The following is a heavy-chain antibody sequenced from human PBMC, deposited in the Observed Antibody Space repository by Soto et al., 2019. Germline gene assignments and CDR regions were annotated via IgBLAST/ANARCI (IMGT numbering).Heavy chain of an antibody. CDR2: IYHSGST. J-gene: IGHJ4*02. D-gene: IGHD6-19*01. Sequence: SETLSLTCAVSGGSVSSSNWWSWVRQPPGKGLEWIGEIYHSGSTNYSPSLKSRVTISVDNSKNQFSLKLSSVTAADTAVYYCARGGIAVAGYFGYWGQGTLVTVSS. CDR1: GGSVSSSNW. CDR3: ARGGIAVAGYFGY. V-gene: IGHV4-4*02.